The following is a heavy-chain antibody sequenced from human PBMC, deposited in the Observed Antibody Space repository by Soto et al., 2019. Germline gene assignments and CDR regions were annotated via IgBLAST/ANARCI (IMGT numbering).Heavy chain of an antibody. Sequence: EVQLLESGGGLVQPGGSLRLSCAASGFTFSVYAMTWVRQTPGKGLEWVSVIRGSGSTSYYADSVRGRFTISRDNPKSTLHLQMNSLRAEDTAVYYCAKEILGRYFEDWGQGTLVTVSS. CDR1: GFTFSVYA. V-gene: IGHV3-23*01. D-gene: IGHD3-10*01. CDR3: AKEILGRYFED. CDR2: IRGSGSTS. J-gene: IGHJ4*02.